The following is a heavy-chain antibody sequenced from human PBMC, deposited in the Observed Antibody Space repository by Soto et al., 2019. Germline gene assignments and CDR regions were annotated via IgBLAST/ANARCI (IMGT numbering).Heavy chain of an antibody. D-gene: IGHD3-10*01. CDR1: GGTFSRHS. CDR2: IIPIFDAT. CDR3: ARDLTSVRGS. Sequence: QVQMVQSGAEVKKPGSSARVSCKVSGGTFSRHSISWVRQAPGQGLEWMGGIIPIFDATQYAQKLQGRLTITADESTTTFHMDLSGLRPEATALYYCARDLTSVRGSWGQGTLVTVS. V-gene: IGHV1-69*01. J-gene: IGHJ4*02.